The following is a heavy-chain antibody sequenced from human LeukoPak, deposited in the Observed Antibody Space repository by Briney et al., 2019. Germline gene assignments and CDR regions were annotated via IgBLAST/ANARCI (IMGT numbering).Heavy chain of an antibody. D-gene: IGHD6-13*01. CDR3: ARDRWYSTDDAFDI. J-gene: IGHJ3*02. V-gene: IGHV3-33*01. CDR1: GFTFSSYG. CDR2: IWYDGSNK. Sequence: GSLRLSCAASGFTFSSYGMHWVRQAPGKGLEWVAVIWYDGSNKYYADSVKGRFTISRDNSKNTLYLQMNSLRAEDTAVYYCARDRWYSTDDAFDIWGQGTMVTVSS.